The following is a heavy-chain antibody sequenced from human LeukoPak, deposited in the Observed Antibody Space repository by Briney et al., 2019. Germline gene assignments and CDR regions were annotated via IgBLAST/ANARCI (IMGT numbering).Heavy chain of an antibody. V-gene: IGHV1-18*04. CDR3: ARSMAAGGTEVDY. J-gene: IGHJ4*02. CDR2: INGYNGNT. CDR1: GYTFTGYY. Sequence: ASVKVSCKASGYTFTGYYMHWVRQAPGQGLEWMGWINGYNGNTNYAQKLQGRVTMTTDTSTTTAYMELRSLKSDDTAVYYCARSMAAGGTEVDYWGQGTLVTVSS. D-gene: IGHD6-13*01.